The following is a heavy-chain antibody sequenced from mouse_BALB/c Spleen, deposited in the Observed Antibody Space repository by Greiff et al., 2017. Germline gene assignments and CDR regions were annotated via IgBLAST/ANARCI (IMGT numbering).Heavy chain of an antibody. Sequence: VQLQQSGAELAKPGASVKMSCKASGYTFTSYWMHWVKQRPGQGLEWIGYINPSTGYTEYNQKFKGKATLTVDKSSSTAFMHLNSLTSEDSAVYYCAIGPYYGNPFAYWGQGTLVTVSA. CDR2: INPSTGYT. D-gene: IGHD2-10*01. CDR3: AIGPYYGNPFAY. J-gene: IGHJ3*01. CDR1: GYTFTSYW. V-gene: IGHV1-7*01.